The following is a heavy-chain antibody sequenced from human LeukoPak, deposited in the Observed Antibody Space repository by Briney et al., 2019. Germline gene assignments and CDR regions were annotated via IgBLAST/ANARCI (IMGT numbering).Heavy chain of an antibody. Sequence: GRSLRLSCAASGFTFSSYAMHWVRQAPGKGLEWVVVISYDGSNKYYADSVKGRFTISRDNSKNTLYLQMNSLRAEDTAVYYCAREIIAAAPFDYWGQGTLVTVSS. J-gene: IGHJ4*02. CDR1: GFTFSSYA. CDR2: ISYDGSNK. V-gene: IGHV3-30*04. D-gene: IGHD6-13*01. CDR3: AREIIAAAPFDY.